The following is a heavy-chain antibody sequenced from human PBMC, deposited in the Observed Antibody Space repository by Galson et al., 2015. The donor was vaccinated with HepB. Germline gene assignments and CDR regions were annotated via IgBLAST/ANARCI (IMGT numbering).Heavy chain of an antibody. CDR1: GFTFRSYA. V-gene: IGHV3-30-3*01. Sequence: SLRLSCAASGFTFRSYALHWVRQAPGKGLEWVALISHDGSNKYYADPVKGRFTIFRDNSKNTLSLQVNSLRPDDTAVYFCAREREGGFSDYWGQGTLVIVSS. CDR3: AREREGGFSDY. J-gene: IGHJ4*02. CDR2: ISHDGSNK. D-gene: IGHD5-12*01.